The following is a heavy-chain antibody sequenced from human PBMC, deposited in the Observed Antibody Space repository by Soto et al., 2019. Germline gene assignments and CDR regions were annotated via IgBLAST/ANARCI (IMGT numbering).Heavy chain of an antibody. CDR3: AKPLQMHHSTSHSYDAFDI. J-gene: IGHJ3*02. Sequence: EVQLVESGGGLVQPGRSLRLSCAASGFTFDDYAMHWVRQAPGKGLEWVSGISWNSGSIGYADSVKGRFTISRDNAKNSLYLQMNSLRAEDTALYYCAKPLQMHHSTSHSYDAFDIWGQGTMVTVSS. D-gene: IGHD2-2*01. CDR2: ISWNSGSI. V-gene: IGHV3-9*01. CDR1: GFTFDDYA.